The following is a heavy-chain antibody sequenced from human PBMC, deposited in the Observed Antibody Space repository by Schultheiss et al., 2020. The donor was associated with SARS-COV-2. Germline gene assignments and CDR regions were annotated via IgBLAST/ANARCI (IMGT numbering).Heavy chain of an antibody. Sequence: SETLSLTCAVYGGSFSGYYWSWIRQPPGKGLEWIGRIYTSGSTNYNPSLKSRVTMSVDTSKNQFSLKLSSVTAADTAVYYCARALIPLGDDFWSGYYMSTPMDVWGQGTTVTVSS. D-gene: IGHD3-3*01. CDR3: ARALIPLGDDFWSGYYMSTPMDV. CDR2: IYTSGST. CDR1: GGSFSGYY. J-gene: IGHJ6*02. V-gene: IGHV4-59*10.